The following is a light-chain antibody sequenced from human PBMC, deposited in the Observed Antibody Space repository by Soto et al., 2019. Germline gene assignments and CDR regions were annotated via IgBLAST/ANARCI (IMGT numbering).Light chain of an antibody. J-gene: IGLJ1*01. CDR1: RIGRKS. V-gene: IGLV3-21*04. CDR3: QVWDSSSNHYV. Sequence: SFELTQAPSESVAPGETASISCGGDRIGRKSVHWYQQKPGQAPVLVMYYDKDRPSEIPERFSGFNSGNTATLDISGVEAGDEADYYCQVWDSSSNHYVFGPGTKLTVL. CDR2: YDK.